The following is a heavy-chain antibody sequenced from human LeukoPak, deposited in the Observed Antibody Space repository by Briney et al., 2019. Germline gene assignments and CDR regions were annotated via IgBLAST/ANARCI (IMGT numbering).Heavy chain of an antibody. V-gene: IGHV3-23*01. Sequence: GGSLRRSCTASGFTFSTYAMSWVRQAPGKGLEWVSSISGSAYRTYYADSVKGRFTVSWDSSKNTLYLQMNSLRAEDTAVYYCAKSFSSSWYMTFDYWGQGTLVTVSS. CDR1: GFTFSTYA. CDR2: ISGSAYRT. D-gene: IGHD6-13*01. CDR3: AKSFSSSWYMTFDY. J-gene: IGHJ4*02.